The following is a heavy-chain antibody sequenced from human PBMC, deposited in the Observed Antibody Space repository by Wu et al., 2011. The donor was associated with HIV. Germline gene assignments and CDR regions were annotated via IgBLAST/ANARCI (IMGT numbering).Heavy chain of an antibody. J-gene: IGHJ3*01. CDR2: MNPVSGNT. V-gene: IGHV1-8*02. CDR1: GYSFTSYD. Sequence: QVQLVQSGAEVKKPGASVKVTCQTSGYSFTSYDINWVRQAAGQGLELLGWMNPVSGNTGYAQKFQDRVTITRNTSIRTAYMELSSLRSEDTAVYYCARGMGAYDAFDVWGQGTMVTVSS. D-gene: IGHD3-16*01. CDR3: ARGMGAYDAFDV.